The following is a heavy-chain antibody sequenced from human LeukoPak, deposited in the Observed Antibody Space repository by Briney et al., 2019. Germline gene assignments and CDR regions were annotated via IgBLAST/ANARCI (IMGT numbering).Heavy chain of an antibody. CDR2: MNPNSGST. D-gene: IGHD2-15*01. CDR3: ARAIGYCSGGSCHGGYWFDP. V-gene: IGHV1-8*01. CDR1: GYTFTSYD. J-gene: IGHJ5*02. Sequence: EASVKVSCKASGYTFTSYDINWVRQATGQGLEWMGWMNPNSGSTGYAQKFQGRVTMTRNTSISTAYMELSSLRSEDTAVYYCARAIGYCSGGSCHGGYWFDPWGQGTLVTVSS.